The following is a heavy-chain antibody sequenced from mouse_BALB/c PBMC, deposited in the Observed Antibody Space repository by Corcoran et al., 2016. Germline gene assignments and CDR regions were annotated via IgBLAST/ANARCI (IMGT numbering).Heavy chain of an antibody. D-gene: IGHD2-3*01. CDR3: ARESWLLEAWFAY. CDR1: GYTFTSYV. J-gene: IGHJ3*01. CDR2: INPYNDGT. Sequence: EVQLQQSGPELVKPGASVKMSCKASGYTFTSYVMHWVKQKPGQGLEWIGYINPYNDGTKYNEKFKGKATLTVDKSSSTAYMELRSRTSEDSAVEYCARESWLLEAWFAYWGQGTLVTVSA. V-gene: IGHV1S136*01.